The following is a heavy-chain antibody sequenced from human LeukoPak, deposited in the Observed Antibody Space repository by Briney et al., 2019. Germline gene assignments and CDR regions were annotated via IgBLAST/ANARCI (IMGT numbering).Heavy chain of an antibody. CDR3: ARVGYSSSAPNWFDP. J-gene: IGHJ5*02. D-gene: IGHD6-6*01. CDR2: IYTSGST. V-gene: IGHV4-4*07. CDR1: GGSISSYY. Sequence: SETLSLTCTVSGGSISSYYWSWIRQPAGKGLEWIGRIYTSGSTNYNPSLKSRVTMSVDTSKNQFSLKLNSVTAADTAVYYCARVGYSSSAPNWFDPWGQGTLVTVSS.